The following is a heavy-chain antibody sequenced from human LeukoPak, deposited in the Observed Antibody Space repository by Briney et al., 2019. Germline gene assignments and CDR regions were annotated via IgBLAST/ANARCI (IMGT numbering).Heavy chain of an antibody. D-gene: IGHD3-22*01. Sequence: GGPLRLSCAASGFTFDDYAMHWVRQAPGKGLEWVSGISWNSGSIGYADSVKGRFTISRDNAKNSLYLQMNSLRAEDTALYYCAKDTSPYYYDSSGYNDAFDIWGQGTMVTVSS. CDR1: GFTFDDYA. V-gene: IGHV3-9*01. CDR3: AKDTSPYYYDSSGYNDAFDI. J-gene: IGHJ3*02. CDR2: ISWNSGSI.